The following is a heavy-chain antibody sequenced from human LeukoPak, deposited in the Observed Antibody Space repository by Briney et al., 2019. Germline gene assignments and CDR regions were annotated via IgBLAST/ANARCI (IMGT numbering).Heavy chain of an antibody. V-gene: IGHV3-23*01. CDR1: GFTFSSYA. CDR3: ARDAKQLPY. Sequence: GGSLRHSCAASGFTFSSYAMSWVRQAPGKGLEWVSSISSSGGSTYYADSVKGRFTISRDTSKNTLYLQMNSLRPEDTAVYYCARDAKQLPYWGQGTWSPSPQ. CDR2: ISSSGGST. D-gene: IGHD5-24*01. J-gene: IGHJ4*02.